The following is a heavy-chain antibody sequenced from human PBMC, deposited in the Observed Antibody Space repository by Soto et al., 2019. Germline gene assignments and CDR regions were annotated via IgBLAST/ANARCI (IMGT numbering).Heavy chain of an antibody. Sequence: QVQLVQSGAEVKKPGSSVKVSCKASGGTFSSYAITWVRQAPGQGLEWMGRIIPIFGTTNYAQKFQGRVTIIADESTSTAYMELSSLRSEDTAVYFCARATSQSNLGIAAAGYWYFDLWGRGTLVTVSS. CDR1: GGTFSSYA. D-gene: IGHD6-13*01. J-gene: IGHJ2*01. CDR2: IIPIFGTT. CDR3: ARATSQSNLGIAAAGYWYFDL. V-gene: IGHV1-69*01.